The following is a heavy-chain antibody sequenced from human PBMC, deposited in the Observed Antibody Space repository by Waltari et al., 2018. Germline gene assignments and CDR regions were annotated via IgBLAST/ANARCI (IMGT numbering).Heavy chain of an antibody. D-gene: IGHD3-10*01. CDR1: GFTFIGSP. J-gene: IGHJ4*02. Sequence: EMQLLESGGGLVQPRGSLRLSCSASGFTFIGSPMTWVRQAPGKGLEWVSTIRGSGGDTYYADSVKGRFTISRDNSRNTLYLQMNTLRAGDTAVYYCAKSLGDTYGRYPMDYWGQGTLVTVSS. V-gene: IGHV3-23*01. CDR2: IRGSGGDT. CDR3: AKSLGDTYGRYPMDY.